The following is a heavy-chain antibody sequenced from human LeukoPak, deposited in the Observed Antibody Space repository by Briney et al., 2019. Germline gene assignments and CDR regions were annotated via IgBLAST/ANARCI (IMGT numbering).Heavy chain of an antibody. CDR3: ARGSGSYYEPDY. Sequence: ASVKVSCKASGGTFSSYPFTWVRQAPGQGLEWMGWISAYNGNTNYAQKLQGRVTMTTDTSTSTAYMELRSLRSDDTAVYYCARGSGSYYEPDYWGQGTLVTVSS. CDR1: GGTFSSYP. V-gene: IGHV1-18*01. D-gene: IGHD1-26*01. J-gene: IGHJ4*02. CDR2: ISAYNGNT.